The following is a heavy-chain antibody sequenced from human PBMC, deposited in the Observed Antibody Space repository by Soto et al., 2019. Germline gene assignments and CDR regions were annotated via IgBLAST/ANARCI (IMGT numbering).Heavy chain of an antibody. V-gene: IGHV4-34*01. CDR2: INHSGST. Sequence: QVQLQQWGAGLLKPSETLSLTCAVYGGSFSGYYWSWIRQPPGKGLEWIGEINHSGSTNYNPSLKSRVTISVDTAKNQCSLKLSSVTAANPAVYYCARGSIVVVPAAMRGYFQHWGQGTLVTVSS. D-gene: IGHD2-2*01. J-gene: IGHJ1*01. CDR3: ARGSIVVVPAAMRGYFQH. CDR1: GGSFSGYY.